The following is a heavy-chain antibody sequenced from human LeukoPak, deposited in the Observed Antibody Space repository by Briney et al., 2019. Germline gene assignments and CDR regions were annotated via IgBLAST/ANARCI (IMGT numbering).Heavy chain of an antibody. D-gene: IGHD1-26*01. CDR1: GFTFGNYA. CDR2: ISHDGGDK. V-gene: IGHV3-30-3*01. Sequence: PGGSLRLSCAASGFTFGNYAIHWDRQAPGKELEWVSFISHDGGDKYYADSVKGRFTISRDNSKTTLYLQMDSMRAEDTAVFYCARDRYSGSYGGYFDYWGQGTLVTVSS. CDR3: ARDRYSGSYGGYFDY. J-gene: IGHJ4*02.